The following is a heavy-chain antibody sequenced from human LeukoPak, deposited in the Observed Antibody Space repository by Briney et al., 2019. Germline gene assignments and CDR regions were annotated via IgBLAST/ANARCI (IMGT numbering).Heavy chain of an antibody. V-gene: IGHV3-48*03. D-gene: IGHD2-15*01. CDR2: ISSSASTI. J-gene: IGHJ4*02. CDR1: GFTFRSYE. Sequence: GGSLRLSCAASGFTFRSYEMNWVRQAPGKGLEWVSYISSSASTIYYADSVKGRFTISRDNAKNTLYLQMNSLRAEDTAVYYCAKDPPVVVVAVLPDYWGQGTLVTVSS. CDR3: AKDPPVVVVAVLPDY.